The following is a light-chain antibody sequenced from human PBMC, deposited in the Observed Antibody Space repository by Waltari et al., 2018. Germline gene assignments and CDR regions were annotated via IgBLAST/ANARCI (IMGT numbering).Light chain of an antibody. CDR3: QRRTNGPPFT. CDR2: QAS. V-gene: IGKV3-11*01. CDR1: QSVVEY. Sequence: CRAGQSVVEYLAGCQKKPGQAPKLLIDQASTRATGTPARFRGSGSGTDFTLTISSLEPDEFAVYYCQRRTNGPPFTFGPGTKVDIK. J-gene: IGKJ3*01.